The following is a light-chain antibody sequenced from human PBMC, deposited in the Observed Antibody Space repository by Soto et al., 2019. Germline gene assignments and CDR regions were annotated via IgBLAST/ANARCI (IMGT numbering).Light chain of an antibody. CDR2: EVT. J-gene: IGLJ3*02. CDR1: SVDVGAYKY. CDR3: TSYVGNDIWV. V-gene: IGLV2-8*01. Sequence: QSALTQPPSASGSPGQSVTISCTGTSVDVGAYKYVSWYQQYPGKAPILMIYEVTKRPSGVPDRFSGSKSGNTASLTVSGLQAEDEADYYCTSYVGNDIWVFGGGTKVTVL.